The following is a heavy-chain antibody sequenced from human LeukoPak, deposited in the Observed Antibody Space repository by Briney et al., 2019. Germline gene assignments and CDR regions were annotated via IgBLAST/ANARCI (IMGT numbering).Heavy chain of an antibody. CDR1: GFTFNNYG. CDR2: IKHDGSEK. V-gene: IGHV3-7*01. J-gene: IGHJ4*02. CDR3: ATDRGWRTSGYYLYYFEY. D-gene: IGHD3-3*01. Sequence: GGSLRLSCAASGFTFNNYGMHWVRQAPGKGLEWVASIKHDGSEKYYVDSVRGRFTISRDNTMNSLYLQMSSLRAEDTAVYYCATDRGWRTSGYYLYYFEYWGQGTLVTFSS.